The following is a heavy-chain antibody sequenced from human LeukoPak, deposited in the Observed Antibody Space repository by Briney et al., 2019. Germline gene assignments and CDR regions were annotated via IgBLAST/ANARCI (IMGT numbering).Heavy chain of an antibody. CDR1: GGSISSHY. J-gene: IGHJ6*03. V-gene: IGHV4-59*11. CDR2: IYYSGST. D-gene: IGHD6-19*01. CDR3: ARERPGIAVAGNYYYYYMDV. Sequence: SETLSLTCTVSGGSISSHYWSWIRQPPGKGRERIGYIYYSGSTNYNPSLKSRVTISVDTSKNQFSLKLSSVTAADTAVYYCARERPGIAVAGNYYYYYMDVWGKGTTVTVSS.